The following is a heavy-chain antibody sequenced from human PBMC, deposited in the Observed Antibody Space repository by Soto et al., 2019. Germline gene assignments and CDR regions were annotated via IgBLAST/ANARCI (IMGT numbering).Heavy chain of an antibody. CDR2: INHSGST. J-gene: IGHJ4*02. CDR3: ARRIVATIPDFDY. D-gene: IGHD5-12*01. V-gene: IGHV4-34*01. CDR1: GGSLSGYY. Sequence: SQTLSLTCAVYGGSLSGYYWSWIRQPPGKGPEWIGEINHSGSTNYNPSLKSRVTISVDTSKNQFSLKLSSVTAADTAVYYCARRIVATIPDFDYWGQGTLVTVSS.